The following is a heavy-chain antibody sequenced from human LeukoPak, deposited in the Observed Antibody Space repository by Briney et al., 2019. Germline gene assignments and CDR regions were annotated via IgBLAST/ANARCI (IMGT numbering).Heavy chain of an antibody. CDR1: VYTFTSYG. J-gene: IGHJ4*02. D-gene: IGHD3-22*01. Sequence: ASVKVSCKASVYTFTSYGISWVRQAPGQGLEWMGWISAYNGNTNYAQKLQGRVTMTTDTSTSTAYMELRSLRSDDTAVYYCAGCPYYYDSSGYSDYWGQGTLVTVSS. V-gene: IGHV1-18*01. CDR2: ISAYNGNT. CDR3: AGCPYYYDSSGYSDY.